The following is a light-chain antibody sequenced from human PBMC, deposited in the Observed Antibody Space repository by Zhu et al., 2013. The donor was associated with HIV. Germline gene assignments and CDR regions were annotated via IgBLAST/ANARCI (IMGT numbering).Light chain of an antibody. CDR1: NIGSKS. J-gene: IGLJ2*01. CDR2: DDR. CDR3: NSRDSSGNHVV. Sequence: SYVLTQPPSVSVAPGKTARITCGGNNIGSKSVHWYQQKPGQAPVLVMYDDRDRPSGIPDRFSGSSSGNXASLTITGAQAEDEADYYCNSRDSSGNHVVFGGGTKLTVL. V-gene: IGLV3-21*01.